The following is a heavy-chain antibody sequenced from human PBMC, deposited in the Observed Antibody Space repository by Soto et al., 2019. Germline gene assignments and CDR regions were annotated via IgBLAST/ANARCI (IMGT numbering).Heavy chain of an antibody. CDR3: AKDPATTPYYDFWSGRAYYGMDV. J-gene: IGHJ6*02. CDR2: ISGSGGST. Sequence: EVQLLESGGGLVQPGGSLRLSCAASGFTFSSYAMSWVRQAPGKGLEWVSAISGSGGSTYYADSVKGRFTISRDNHKNTLYLQMTSLRAEDTAVYYCAKDPATTPYYDFWSGRAYYGMDVWGQGTTVTVSS. V-gene: IGHV3-23*01. CDR1: GFTFSSYA. D-gene: IGHD3-3*01.